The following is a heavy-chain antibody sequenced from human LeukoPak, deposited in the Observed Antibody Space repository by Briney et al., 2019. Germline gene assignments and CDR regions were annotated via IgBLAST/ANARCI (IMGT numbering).Heavy chain of an antibody. CDR3: AKDHVLRYFDWTYYFDY. J-gene: IGHJ4*02. Sequence: GGSLRLSCAASGFTFSSYAMSWVRQAPGKGLEWVSAISGSGGSTYYADSVKGRFTTSRDNSKNTLYLQTNSLRVEDTAVYYCAKDHVLRYFDWTYYFDYWGQGTLVTVSS. V-gene: IGHV3-23*01. CDR2: ISGSGGST. D-gene: IGHD3-9*01. CDR1: GFTFSSYA.